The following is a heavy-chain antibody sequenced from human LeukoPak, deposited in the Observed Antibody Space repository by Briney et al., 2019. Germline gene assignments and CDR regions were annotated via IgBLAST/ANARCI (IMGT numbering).Heavy chain of an antibody. CDR3: ASNLGYCSSTSCSAMSRYYYYMDV. CDR2: IIPILGIA. CDR1: GGTFSSYA. V-gene: IGHV1-69*04. D-gene: IGHD2-2*01. Sequence: ASVKVSCKASGGTFSSYAISWVRQAPGQGLEWMGRIIPILGIANYAQKFQGRVTITADKSTSTAYMELSSLRSEDTAVYYCASNLGYCSSTSCSAMSRYYYYMDVWGKGTTVTVSS. J-gene: IGHJ6*03.